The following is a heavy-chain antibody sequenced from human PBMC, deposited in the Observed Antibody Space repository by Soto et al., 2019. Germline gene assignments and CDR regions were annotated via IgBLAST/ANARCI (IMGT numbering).Heavy chain of an antibody. CDR2: ISDSGSKT. CDR3: VKKKGPTDSDLQYFFDS. CDR1: GFAFSTYA. V-gene: IGHV3-23*01. J-gene: IGHJ4*02. Sequence: PVGSLRLSCAASGFAFSTYAMNWVRQIPGKGLEWVASISDSGSKTYYADSVKGRVTIYRDNSMNTVSLQMNNLRAEDTAVYYCVKKKGPTDSDLQYFFDSWGQGRLVTSPQ. D-gene: IGHD4-17*01.